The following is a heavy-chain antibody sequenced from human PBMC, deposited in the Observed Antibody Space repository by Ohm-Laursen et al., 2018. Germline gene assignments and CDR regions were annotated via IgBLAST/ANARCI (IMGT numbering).Heavy chain of an antibody. J-gene: IGHJ4*02. CDR2: IHNSGST. Sequence: SETLSLTCTVSGGSISSYYWSWVRQPPGKGLEWIGYIHNSGSTNYSPSLKSRVTIATDTSKNQLSLKLSSVTAADTAVYYCARRANSAFPYYLDYWGQGTLVTVSS. CDR3: ARRANSAFPYYLDY. V-gene: IGHV4-59*08. CDR1: GGSISSYY. D-gene: IGHD1-26*01.